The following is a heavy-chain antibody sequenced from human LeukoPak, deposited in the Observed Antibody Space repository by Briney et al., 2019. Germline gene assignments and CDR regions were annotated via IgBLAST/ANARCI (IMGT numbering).Heavy chain of an antibody. Sequence: SETLSLTCTVSGGSISSYYWSWIRQPPGKGLEWIGYIYTSGSTNYNPSLKSRVTISVDTSKNQFSLKLSSVTAADTAVYYCARAHEAARDAFDIWGQGTMVTVSS. V-gene: IGHV4-4*09. J-gene: IGHJ3*02. D-gene: IGHD2-15*01. CDR3: ARAHEAARDAFDI. CDR1: GGSISSYY. CDR2: IYTSGST.